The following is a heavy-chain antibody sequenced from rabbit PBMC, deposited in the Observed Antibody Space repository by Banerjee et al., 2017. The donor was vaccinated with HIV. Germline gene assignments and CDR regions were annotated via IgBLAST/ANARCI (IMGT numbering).Heavy chain of an antibody. Sequence: QEQLEESGGGLVKPEGSLTLTCKASGFSFSSYGVSWVRQAPGKGLEWIARIYAGSGGNTNYASWAKGRFTISKTSSTTVTLQMTSLTAADTATYFCARDLAGVIGWNFGLWGPGTLVTVS. J-gene: IGHJ4*01. CDR3: ARDLAGVIGWNFGL. D-gene: IGHD4-1*01. V-gene: IGHV1S45*01. CDR2: IYAGSGGNT. CDR1: GFSFSSYG.